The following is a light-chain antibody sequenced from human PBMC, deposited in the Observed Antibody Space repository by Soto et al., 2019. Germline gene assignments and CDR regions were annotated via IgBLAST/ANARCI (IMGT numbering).Light chain of an antibody. J-gene: IGKJ2*01. CDR1: QDISNN. CDR3: QHYDTLPLPVYT. CDR2: DAS. V-gene: IGKV1-33*01. Sequence: DIQMTQSPSSLSASVGDRVTITCQASQDISNNLNWYQQKPGKAPKVLIYDASTLAAGVPSRFSGSGSGTDFALTISILNPEDFATYYCQHYDTLPLPVYTFGQGTKLEI.